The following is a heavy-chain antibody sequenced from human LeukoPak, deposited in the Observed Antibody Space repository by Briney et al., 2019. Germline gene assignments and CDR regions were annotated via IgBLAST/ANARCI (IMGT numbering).Heavy chain of an antibody. V-gene: IGHV4-4*07. J-gene: IGHJ5*02. Sequence: SETLSLTCTVSGGSISSYYWSWIRQPAGKGLEWIGRIYTSGSTNYNPSLKSRVTMSVDTSKNQFSLKLSSVTAADTAVYYCSSTPYYYDSSGYYGFDPWGQGTLVTVPS. CDR2: IYTSGST. CDR3: SSTPYYYDSSGYYGFDP. CDR1: GGSISSYY. D-gene: IGHD3-22*01.